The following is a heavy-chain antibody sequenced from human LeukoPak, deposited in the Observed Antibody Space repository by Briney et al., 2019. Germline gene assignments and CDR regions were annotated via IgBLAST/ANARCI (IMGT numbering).Heavy chain of an antibody. CDR1: GFTFSLYY. D-gene: IGHD3-3*01. Sequence: GGSLRLSCAGSGFTFSLYYMSWVRQAPGKGLEWVGSIKADGSEKHYVDSMKGRFTISRDNAKNSVYLQMDSLRAEDTAVYYCARGITGPDAWGQGTLVTDSS. CDR3: ARGITGPDA. CDR2: IKADGSEK. V-gene: IGHV3-7*01. J-gene: IGHJ5*02.